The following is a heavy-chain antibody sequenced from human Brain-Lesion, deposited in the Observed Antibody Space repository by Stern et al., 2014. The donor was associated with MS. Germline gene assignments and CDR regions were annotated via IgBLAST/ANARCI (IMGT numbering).Heavy chain of an antibody. Sequence: VQLVQSGGGLVQPGGSLTISCTAAGFTFGNYWMTWVRQAPGKGLEWVANIKEDGTEKNYVDTVKGRVTMSRDKPTNSLYMEMNSLRVEDTALYYCARVYNTIYGIVTQRGSGMDVWGQGTTVIVSS. D-gene: IGHD3-3*01. CDR3: ARVYNTIYGIVTQRGSGMDV. V-gene: IGHV3-7*01. CDR2: IKEDGTEK. J-gene: IGHJ6*02. CDR1: GFTFGNYW.